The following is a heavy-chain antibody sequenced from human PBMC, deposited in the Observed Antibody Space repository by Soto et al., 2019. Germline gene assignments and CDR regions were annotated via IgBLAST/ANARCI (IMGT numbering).Heavy chain of an antibody. D-gene: IGHD2-15*01. Sequence: GGSLRLSCAASGFTFSDYYMSWIRQAPGKGLEWVSYISSSGSTIYYADSVKGRFTISRDNAKNSLYLQMNSLRAEDTAVYYCARADYHCSGGSCYPGTFDYWGQGTLVTVSS. CDR2: ISSSGSTI. CDR1: GFTFSDYY. CDR3: ARADYHCSGGSCYPGTFDY. V-gene: IGHV3-11*04. J-gene: IGHJ4*02.